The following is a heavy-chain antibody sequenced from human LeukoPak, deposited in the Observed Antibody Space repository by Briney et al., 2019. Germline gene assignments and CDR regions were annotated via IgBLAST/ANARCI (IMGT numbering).Heavy chain of an antibody. CDR1: GGSISSGGYY. J-gene: IGHJ5*02. D-gene: IGHD3-9*01. Sequence: SQTLSLTCTVSGGSISSGGYYWSWIRQHPGKGLEWIGYIYYSGSTYYNPSLKSRVTISVDTSKNQFSLKLSSVTAADTAVYYCARAGRYFDWLHWFDPWGQGTLVTVPS. CDR3: ARAGRYFDWLHWFDP. CDR2: IYYSGST. V-gene: IGHV4-31*03.